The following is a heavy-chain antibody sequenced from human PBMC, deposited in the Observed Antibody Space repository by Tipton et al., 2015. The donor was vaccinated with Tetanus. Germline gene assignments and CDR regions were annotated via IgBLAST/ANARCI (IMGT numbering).Heavy chain of an antibody. CDR3: ARKTGDTLGGRGAFDI. Sequence: TLSLTCTVSGGSDNTLYSWGWIRQPPGKGLEWIGIIHYSGSTYYNPSLKSPVTISADTSRSHFSLTLSSVTAADTAVYYCARKTGDTLGGRGAFDIWGQGTMLTVSS. D-gene: IGHD7-27*01. V-gene: IGHV4-39*01. CDR2: IHYSGST. J-gene: IGHJ3*02. CDR1: GGSDNTLYS.